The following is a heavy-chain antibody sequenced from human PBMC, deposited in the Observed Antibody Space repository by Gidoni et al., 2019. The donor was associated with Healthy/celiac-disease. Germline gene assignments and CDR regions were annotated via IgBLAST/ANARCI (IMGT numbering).Heavy chain of an antibody. CDR1: GDSVSSNSAA. Sequence: QVQLQQSGPGLVKPSQTLSLTCSISGDSVSSNSAAWNWIRQSPSRGLEWLGRTYYRSKWYNDYAVSVKSRITINPDTSKNQFSLQLNSVTPEDTAVYYCARGGVKSVAATTLLWWFDPWGQGTLVTVSS. V-gene: IGHV6-1*01. D-gene: IGHD2-15*01. CDR2: TYYRSKWYN. J-gene: IGHJ5*02. CDR3: ARGGVKSVAATTLLWWFDP.